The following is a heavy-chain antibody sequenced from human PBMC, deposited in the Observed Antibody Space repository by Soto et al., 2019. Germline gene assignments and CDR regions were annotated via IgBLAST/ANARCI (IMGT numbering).Heavy chain of an antibody. V-gene: IGHV4-31*03. D-gene: IGHD5-18*01. CDR3: ARVPAGAAMGIVDAFDI. J-gene: IGHJ3*02. CDR1: GGSISSGGYY. CDR2: IYYSGST. Sequence: QVQLQESGPGLVKPSLTLSLTCTVSGGSISSGGYYWSWIRQHPGKGLEWIGYIYYSGSTYYNPSLKSRVTISVDTSKNQFSLKLSSVTAADTAVYYCARVPAGAAMGIVDAFDIWGQGTMVTVSS.